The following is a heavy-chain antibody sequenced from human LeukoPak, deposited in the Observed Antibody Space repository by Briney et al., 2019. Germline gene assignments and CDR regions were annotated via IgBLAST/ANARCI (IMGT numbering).Heavy chain of an antibody. CDR2: IWYDGSNK. CDR1: GFTFSSYG. J-gene: IGHJ4*02. Sequence: GRSLRLSCAASGFTFSSYGMHWVRQAPGKRQEWVAVIWYDGSNKYYADSVKGRFTISRDNSKNTLYLQMNSLRAEAAAVYYCAKDLYYYDSSGTSFDYWGEGTLVTVSS. CDR3: AKDLYYYDSSGTSFDY. D-gene: IGHD3-22*01. V-gene: IGHV3-33*06.